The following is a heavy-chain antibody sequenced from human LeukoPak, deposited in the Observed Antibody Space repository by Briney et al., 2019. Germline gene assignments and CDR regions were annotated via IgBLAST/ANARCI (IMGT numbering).Heavy chain of an antibody. D-gene: IGHD6-13*01. V-gene: IGHV4-31*03. CDR3: ARATSSSWTGYYFDY. J-gene: IGHJ4*02. Sequence: SETLSLTCTVSGGSISSGGYYWSWIRQHPGKGLEWVGYIYYSGSTYYNLSLKSRVTISVDTSKNQFSLKLSSVTAADTAVYYCARATSSSWTGYYFDYWGQGTLVTVSS. CDR2: IYYSGST. CDR1: GGSISSGGYY.